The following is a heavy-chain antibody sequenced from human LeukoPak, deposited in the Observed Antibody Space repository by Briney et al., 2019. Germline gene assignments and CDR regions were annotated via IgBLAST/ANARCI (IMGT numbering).Heavy chain of an antibody. CDR3: ARGHDIFTGPLNWFDP. CDR1: GGSISSGDYY. D-gene: IGHD3-9*01. J-gene: IGHJ5*02. CDR2: IYYSGST. Sequence: KPSETLSLTCTVSGGSISSGDYYWSWIRQPPGKGLEWIGYIYYSGSTYYNPSLKSRVTISVDTSKNQFSLKLSSVTAADTAVYYCARGHDIFTGPLNWFDPWGQGTLVTVSS. V-gene: IGHV4-30-4*01.